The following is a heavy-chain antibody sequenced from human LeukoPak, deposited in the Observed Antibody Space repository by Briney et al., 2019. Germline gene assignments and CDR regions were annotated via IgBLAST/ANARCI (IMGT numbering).Heavy chain of an antibody. D-gene: IGHD2-15*01. Sequence: SETLSLTCTVSGGSISTYYWSWIRQPPGKGLQWIGYMYNSGSTNYNPSLKSRVTISVDTSKNQFSLKLSSVTAADTAVYYCASDRIEVDAFDIWGQGTMVTVSS. CDR1: GGSISTYY. J-gene: IGHJ3*02. V-gene: IGHV4-59*08. CDR3: ASDRIEVDAFDI. CDR2: MYNSGST.